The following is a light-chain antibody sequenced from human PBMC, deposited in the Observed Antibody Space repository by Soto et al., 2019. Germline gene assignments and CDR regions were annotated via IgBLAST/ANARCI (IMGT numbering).Light chain of an antibody. V-gene: IGKV1-39*01. CDR3: QQSYSIFRT. J-gene: IGKJ1*01. CDR2: AAS. CDR1: QSISSY. Sequence: DIQMTQSPPSLSASVGDRVTITCRASQSISSYLNWYQQKPGKAPKLLIYAASNLQSGVPSRFSGSGSGTDFTLTITSLQPEDFATYYCQQSYSIFRTFGQGTKVDIK.